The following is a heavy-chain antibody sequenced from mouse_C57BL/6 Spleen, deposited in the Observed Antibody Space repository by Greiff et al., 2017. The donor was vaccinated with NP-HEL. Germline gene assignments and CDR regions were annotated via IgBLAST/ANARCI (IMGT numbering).Heavy chain of an antibody. CDR3: VRGGTLFAY. D-gene: IGHD1-1*02. CDR2: IRRKSSNYAT. V-gene: IGHV10-3*01. Sequence: DVMLVESGGGLVQPKGSLKLSCAASGFTFNTYAMHWVRQAPGQGLEWVARIRRKSSNYATYYADSVKDRFTIARDDSQSMLYLQMNNLKTEDTAMYYCVRGGTLFAYWGQGTLVTVSA. J-gene: IGHJ3*01. CDR1: GFTFNTYA.